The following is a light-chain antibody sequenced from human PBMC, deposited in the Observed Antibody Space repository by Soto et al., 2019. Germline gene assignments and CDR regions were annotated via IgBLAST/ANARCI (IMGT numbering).Light chain of an antibody. CDR3: CSSGGSPTYV. V-gene: IGLV2-23*02. CDR2: EVN. CDR1: SSNVGSYKL. J-gene: IGLJ1*01. Sequence: QSALTQPASASGSPGQSITISCTGTSSNVGSYKLVSWYQQHPGKAPKLMIFEVNKRPSGVSNRFSGSKSGNTASLTISGLKVEDEADYYCCSSGGSPTYVFGTGTKLTVL.